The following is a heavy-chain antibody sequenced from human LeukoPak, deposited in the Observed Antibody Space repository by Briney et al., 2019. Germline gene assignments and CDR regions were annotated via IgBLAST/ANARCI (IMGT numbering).Heavy chain of an antibody. CDR3: ARRGYWSPFDY. J-gene: IGHJ4*02. CDR2: IYTSGST. CDR1: GGSISSYY. Sequence: SETLSLTCTVSGGSISSYYWNWIRQPPGKGLEWIGYIYTSGSTNYNPSLKSRVTISVDTSKNQFSLKLSSVTAADTAVYYCARRGYWSPFDYWGQGTLVTVSS. D-gene: IGHD2-8*02. V-gene: IGHV4-4*09.